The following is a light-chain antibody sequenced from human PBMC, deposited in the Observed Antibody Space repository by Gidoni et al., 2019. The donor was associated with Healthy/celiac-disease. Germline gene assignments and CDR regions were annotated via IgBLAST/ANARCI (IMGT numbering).Light chain of an antibody. CDR3: QQRLT. V-gene: IGKV3-20*01. J-gene: IGKJ4*02. Sequence: DIVLTQSPGTLSLSPGERATLSCRASQSISSSYLTWDQQKPGQAHRLLIYGASSRATGIPDRFSGSGSGTEFTLTISRLEPEDFAVYYCQQRLTFXGXNKVEIK. CDR2: GAS. CDR1: QSISSSY.